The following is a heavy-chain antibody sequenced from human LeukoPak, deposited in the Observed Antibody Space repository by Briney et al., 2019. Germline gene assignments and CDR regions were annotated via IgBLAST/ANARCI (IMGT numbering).Heavy chain of an antibody. Sequence: PAGGSLRLSCAASGFTFSSYSMNWVRQAPGKGLEWVSYISSSSSTIYYADSVKGRFTISRDNAKNSLYLQMNSLRAEDTAVYYCASDPPGYGDYDEVGYFQHWGQGTLVTVSS. D-gene: IGHD4-17*01. CDR1: GFTFSSYS. V-gene: IGHV3-48*01. CDR3: ASDPPGYGDYDEVGYFQH. J-gene: IGHJ1*01. CDR2: ISSSSSTI.